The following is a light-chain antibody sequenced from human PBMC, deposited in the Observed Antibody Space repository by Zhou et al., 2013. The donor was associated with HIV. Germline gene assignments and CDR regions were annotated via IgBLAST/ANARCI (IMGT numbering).Light chain of an antibody. J-gene: IGKJ4*01. CDR2: DIS. CDR1: QGVGNS. Sequence: EIVLKQSPATLSVSPGGRATPSCRASQGVGNSLAWYQQKPGQAPRLLIYDISNRATGIPARFSGSGSGTDFTLTISSLEPEDFAVYYCQQRSNWPLTFGGGIKVEIK. CDR3: QQRSNWPLT. V-gene: IGKV3-11*01.